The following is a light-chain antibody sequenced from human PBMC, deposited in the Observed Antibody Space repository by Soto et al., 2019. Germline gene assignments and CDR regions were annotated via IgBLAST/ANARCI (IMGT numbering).Light chain of an antibody. J-gene: IGLJ1*01. CDR1: SSNIGAGYD. Sequence: QSVLTQPPSVSGAPVQRVTISCTGSSSNIGAGYDVHWYQQLPGTAPKLLIYGNSNRPSGVPDRFSGSKSGTSASLAITGLQAEDEADYCCQSYDSSLSGYVFGTGTKVTVL. CDR3: QSYDSSLSGYV. V-gene: IGLV1-40*01. CDR2: GNS.